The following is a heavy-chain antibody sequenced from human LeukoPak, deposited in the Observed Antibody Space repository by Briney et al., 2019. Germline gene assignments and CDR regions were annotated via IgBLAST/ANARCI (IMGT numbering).Heavy chain of an antibody. CDR3: AREYSSSWYLFFDP. Sequence: SETLSLTCAVYGGSFSGYYWSWIRQPPGKGLEWIGEINHSGSTNYNPSLKSRVTISVDTSKNQFSLKLSSVTAADTAVYYCAREYSSSWYLFFDPWGQGTLVTVSS. D-gene: IGHD6-13*01. V-gene: IGHV4-34*01. CDR1: GGSFSGYY. J-gene: IGHJ5*02. CDR2: INHSGST.